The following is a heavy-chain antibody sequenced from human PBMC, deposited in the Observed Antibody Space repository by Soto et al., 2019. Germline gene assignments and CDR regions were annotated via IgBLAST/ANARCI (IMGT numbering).Heavy chain of an antibody. D-gene: IGHD5-12*01. Sequence: GGSLRLSCAASGFTFSSYAMSWVRQAPGKGLEWVSAISGSGGSTYYADSVKGRFTISRDNSKNTLYLQMNSLRAEDTAVYYCAKESWLQLSVKVIYFDYWGQGTLVTVSS. CDR1: GFTFSSYA. V-gene: IGHV3-23*01. J-gene: IGHJ4*02. CDR3: AKESWLQLSVKVIYFDY. CDR2: ISGSGGST.